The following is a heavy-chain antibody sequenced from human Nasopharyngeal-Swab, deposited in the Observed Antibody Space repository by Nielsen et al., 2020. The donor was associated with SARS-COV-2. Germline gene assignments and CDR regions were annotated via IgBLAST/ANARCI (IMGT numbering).Heavy chain of an antibody. CDR2: IIPIFGTA. Sequence: SVKVSCKAPGGTFSSYAISWVRQAPGQGLEWMGGIIPIFGTANYAQKFQGRVTITADESTSTAYMELSSLRSEDTAVYYCARDRKGAYYYDSSGYSNWFDPWGQGTLVTVSS. CDR1: GGTFSSYA. V-gene: IGHV1-69*13. D-gene: IGHD3-22*01. J-gene: IGHJ5*02. CDR3: ARDRKGAYYYDSSGYSNWFDP.